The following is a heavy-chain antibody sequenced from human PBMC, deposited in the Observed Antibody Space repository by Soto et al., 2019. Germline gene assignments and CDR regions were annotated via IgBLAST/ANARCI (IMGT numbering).Heavy chain of an antibody. CDR3: AMGGGFLGY. D-gene: IGHD3-16*01. Sequence: QLQLQESGSGLVKPSQTLSLTCAVSGGSISSGGYSWSWIRQPPGKGLEWIGYISHTGSTYYNPSPKSRVTISVARSKNQFSLKLSSVTAADTAVDYCAMGGGFLGYWGQGTLVTVSS. J-gene: IGHJ4*02. CDR1: GGSISSGGYS. V-gene: IGHV4-30-2*01. CDR2: ISHTGST.